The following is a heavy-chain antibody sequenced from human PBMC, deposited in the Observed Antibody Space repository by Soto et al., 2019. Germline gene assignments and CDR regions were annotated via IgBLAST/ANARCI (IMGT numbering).Heavy chain of an antibody. Sequence: SEILSLTSTVAGGSIIGSSYYWGWIRQPPGKGLECIGSVHYSGSTDYNPSLKSRVTISVDTSKNQFSLKLTSVTAADTAVYFCASFSGATYGDYGGGINYWGQGTLVTVTS. CDR2: VHYSGST. CDR3: ASFSGATYGDYGGGINY. J-gene: IGHJ4*02. V-gene: IGHV4-39*01. D-gene: IGHD4-17*01. CDR1: GGSIIGSSYY.